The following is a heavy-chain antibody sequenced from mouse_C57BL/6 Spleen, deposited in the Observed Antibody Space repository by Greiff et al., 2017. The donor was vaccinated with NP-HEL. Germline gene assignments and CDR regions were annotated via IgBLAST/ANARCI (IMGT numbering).Heavy chain of an antibody. CDR1: GYAFSSSW. Sequence: VQLQQSGPELVKPGASVKISCKASGYAFSSSWMNWVKQRPGKGLEWIGRIYPGDGDTNYNGKFKGKATLTADKSSSTAYMQLSSLTSEDSAVYCCAIWRYGAMDYWGQGTSVTVSS. J-gene: IGHJ4*01. V-gene: IGHV1-82*01. D-gene: IGHD1-1*02. CDR3: AIWRYGAMDY. CDR2: IYPGDGDT.